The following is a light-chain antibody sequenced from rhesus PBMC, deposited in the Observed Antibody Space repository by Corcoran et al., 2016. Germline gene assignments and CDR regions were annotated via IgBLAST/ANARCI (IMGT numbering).Light chain of an antibody. J-gene: IGKJ2*01. CDR1: QSLLHTDGYTS. CDR3: MQHKALPYS. CDR2: GGS. Sequence: DIVMTQTPLSLPVTPGEPASISCRSSQSLLHTDGYTSLDWYLQKPGQSPRPLIYGGSNRAAGVPDRFSGSGSGTDFTLKISKVEAEDVGVYYCMQHKALPYSFGQGTKVEIK. V-gene: IGKV2-61*01.